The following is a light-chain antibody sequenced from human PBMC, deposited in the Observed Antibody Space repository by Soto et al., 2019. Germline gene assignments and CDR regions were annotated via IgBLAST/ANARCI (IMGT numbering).Light chain of an antibody. Sequence: DIQMTQSPSTLSASVGDRVTITCRASETISSWLAWYQQKEEKAPKLLMYDASTLESGVPPRFSGSRSGTEFTLTISSLQPDDCGTYYCQQYHSFFSVTFGQGTRVEIK. CDR1: ETISSW. CDR3: QQYHSFFSVT. V-gene: IGKV1-5*01. J-gene: IGKJ1*01. CDR2: DAS.